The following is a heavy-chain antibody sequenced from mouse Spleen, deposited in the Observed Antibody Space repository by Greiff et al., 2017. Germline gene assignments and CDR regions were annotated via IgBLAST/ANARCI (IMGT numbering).Heavy chain of an antibody. J-gene: IGHJ4*01. CDR1: GESFTSYW. D-gene: IGHD2-4*01. Sequence: QVQLQQPGAELGRSGAGGEVSGTASGESFTSYWMHWVKQRYGQGIEWIGRIHPSDSDTNYNQKFKGKATLTVDKSSSTAYMQLSSLTSEASAVYYSAISDYDYDEDYAMDYWGQGTSVTVSS. V-gene: IGHV1-74*01. CDR3: AISDYDYDEDYAMDY. CDR2: IHPSDSDT.